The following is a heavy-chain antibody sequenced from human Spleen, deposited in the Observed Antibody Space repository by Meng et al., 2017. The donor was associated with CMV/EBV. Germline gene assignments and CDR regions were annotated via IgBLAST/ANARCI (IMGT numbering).Heavy chain of an antibody. D-gene: IGHD6-6*01. Sequence: GESLKISCQGSGYDFRNYWLGWVRQKPGKGLEWMGFIYPDDSDTRYSPSFQGQVTISADKSTSTAYLQWSSLKASDTAMYYCVRTYSTTSPYFYGMDVWGQGTTVTVSS. CDR3: VRTYSTTSPYFYGMDV. CDR2: IYPDDSDT. CDR1: GYDFRNYW. J-gene: IGHJ6*02. V-gene: IGHV5-51*01.